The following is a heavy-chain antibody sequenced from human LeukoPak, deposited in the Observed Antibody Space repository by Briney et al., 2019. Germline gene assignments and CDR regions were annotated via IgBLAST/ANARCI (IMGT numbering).Heavy chain of an antibody. D-gene: IGHD4-17*01. J-gene: IGHJ1*01. CDR1: GFTFSGSA. CDR2: IRSKANSYAT. Sequence: PGGSLRLSCAASGFTFSGSAFHWVRQAPGKCLEWVGRIRSKANSYATGYAESVKGRFTFPRDDSKNTAYLHMSSLTLEDTAVYYCTSLRGGDYAKHWGQGTLVTVSS. V-gene: IGHV3-73*01. CDR3: TSLRGGDYAKH.